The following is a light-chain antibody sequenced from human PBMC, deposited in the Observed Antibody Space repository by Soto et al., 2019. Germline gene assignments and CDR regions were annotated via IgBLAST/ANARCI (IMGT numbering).Light chain of an antibody. CDR1: TGAVTSGYY. CDR2: STR. Sequence: QAVVTQEPSLTVSPGGTGTLTCASSTGAVTSGYYPNWFQQKPGQAPRALSYSTRNKHYWTPARFSGSLLGGKAALTLSGVQPEDEAEYYCLLYYGGALLFGGGTKLTVL. CDR3: LLYYGGALL. J-gene: IGLJ2*01. V-gene: IGLV7-43*01.